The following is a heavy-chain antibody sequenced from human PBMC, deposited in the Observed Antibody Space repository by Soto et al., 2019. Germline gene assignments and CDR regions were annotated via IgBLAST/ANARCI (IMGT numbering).Heavy chain of an antibody. V-gene: IGHV3-33*08. CDR2: IWYDGSNK. Sequence: PGGSLRLSCAASGFTFSSYWMSWARQAPGKGLEWVAVIWYDGSNKYYADSVKGRFTISRDNSKNTLYLQMNSLRAEDTAVYYCARDGPIGYCSGGSCYSYYYYYGMDVWGQGTTVTVSS. J-gene: IGHJ6*02. D-gene: IGHD2-15*01. CDR1: GFTFSSYW. CDR3: ARDGPIGYCSGGSCYSYYYYYGMDV.